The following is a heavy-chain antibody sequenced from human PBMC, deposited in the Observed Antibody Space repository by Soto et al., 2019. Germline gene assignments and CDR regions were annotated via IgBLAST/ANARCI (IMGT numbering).Heavy chain of an antibody. V-gene: IGHV3-30*18. J-gene: IGHJ4*02. Sequence: PGGSLRLSCATSGFSLSSYAMHCVRQAPGKGLEWVALMSYDETKKYYADSVKGRFTISRDTSKNTLFLQMNNLRVEDTAVYYCAKDRRDGDFMHILVVDFWGQGALVTVSS. CDR2: MSYDETKK. CDR1: GFSLSSYA. CDR3: AKDRRDGDFMHILVVDF. D-gene: IGHD2-15*01.